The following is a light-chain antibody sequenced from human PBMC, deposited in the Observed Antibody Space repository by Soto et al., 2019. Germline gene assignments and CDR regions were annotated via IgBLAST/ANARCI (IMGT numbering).Light chain of an antibody. V-gene: IGKV1-5*01. CDR1: QSISRW. J-gene: IGKJ5*01. CDR3: QQRSNWPPIT. CDR2: DAS. Sequence: DIQMTQSPSTLSASVGDRVTITCRASQSISRWLAWYQQKPGKAPKFLIYDASNRATGIPARFSGSGSGTDFTLTISSLEPEDFAVYYCQQRSNWPPITFGQGTRLEV.